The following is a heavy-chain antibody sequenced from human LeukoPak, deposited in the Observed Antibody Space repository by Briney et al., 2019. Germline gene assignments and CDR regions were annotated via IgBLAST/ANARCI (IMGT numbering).Heavy chain of an antibody. Sequence: KTSETLSLTCTVSGGSISSYYWSWIRQPPGKGLEWIGYIYNSGSTNYNPSLKSRVTISVDTSKKHFSLRLSSVIAADTAVYYCAREHYYYGLDVWGQGTTVTVSS. CDR2: IYNSGST. V-gene: IGHV4-59*01. CDR3: AREHYYYGLDV. J-gene: IGHJ6*02. CDR1: GGSISSYY.